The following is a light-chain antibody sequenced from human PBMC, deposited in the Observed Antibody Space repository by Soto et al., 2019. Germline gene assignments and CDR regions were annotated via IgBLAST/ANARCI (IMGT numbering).Light chain of an antibody. J-gene: IGKJ4*01. CDR3: QHYGSSPLT. V-gene: IGKV3-20*01. Sequence: EIGLTQSPGTLSLSPGERATLSCRASQSVSSSYLAWYQQKPGQAPRLLIYGASSRATGIPDRFSGSGSGTDFTLTISSLEPEDFAVYYCQHYGSSPLTFGGGTKVEIK. CDR2: GAS. CDR1: QSVSSSY.